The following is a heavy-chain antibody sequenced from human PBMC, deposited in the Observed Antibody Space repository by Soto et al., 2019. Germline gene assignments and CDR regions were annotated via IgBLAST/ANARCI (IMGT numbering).Heavy chain of an antibody. D-gene: IGHD6-6*01. CDR2: IIPIFGTA. V-gene: IGHV1-69*13. J-gene: IGHJ6*02. CDR3: ARDPPRIAARPGYYGMDV. CDR1: GGTFSSYA. Sequence: GASVKVSCKASGGTFSSYAISWVRQAPGQGLEWMGGIIPIFGTANYAQKFQGRVTITADESTSTAYMELSSLRSEDTAVYYCARDPPRIAARPGYYGMDVWGQGTTVTVSS.